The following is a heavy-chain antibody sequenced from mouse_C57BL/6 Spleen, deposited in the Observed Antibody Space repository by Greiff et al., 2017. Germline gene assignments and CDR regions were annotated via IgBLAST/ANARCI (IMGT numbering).Heavy chain of an antibody. J-gene: IGHJ3*01. CDR1: GFSLTSYG. CDR2: ICSGGGT. CDR3: AKKAEYDAFAY. D-gene: IGHD2-12*01. Sequence: QVQLQQSGPGLVQPSQSLSITCTASGFSLTSYGVHWVRQSPGKGLEWLGVICSGGGTDYNATYMSRLSITKDNSKSQVFFKMNSLQADDTAVYCDAKKAEYDAFAYWGQGTLVTVSA. V-gene: IGHV2-5*01.